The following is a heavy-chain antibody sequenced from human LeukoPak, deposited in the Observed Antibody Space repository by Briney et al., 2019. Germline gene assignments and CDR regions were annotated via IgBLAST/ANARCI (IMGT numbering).Heavy chain of an antibody. Sequence: PGGSLRLSCAASGFTFSSYGMHWVRQAPGKGLEWVAVLSYDGTDKYYADSVKGRFTISRDNSKNTLYLQMNSLRAEDTAIYYCAKEGGLTGTTDYWGQGTLVTVSS. CDR1: GFTFSSYG. CDR3: AKEGGLTGTTDY. J-gene: IGHJ4*02. D-gene: IGHD1/OR15-1a*01. CDR2: LSYDGTDK. V-gene: IGHV3-30*18.